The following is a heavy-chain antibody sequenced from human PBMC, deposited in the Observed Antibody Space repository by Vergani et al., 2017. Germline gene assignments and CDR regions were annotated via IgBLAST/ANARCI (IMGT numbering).Heavy chain of an antibody. V-gene: IGHV5-10-1*03. CDR3: ARHGGGYSYGYQDAFDI. J-gene: IGHJ3*02. CDR1: GYSFTSYW. Sequence: VQLVQSGADVKKPGESLRVSCKGAGYSFTSYWITWVRQMPGKGLEWMGRIDPSDSYTNYIPSFPGHVTISADKSIRTSYLQWSSLKASDTAMYYCARHGGGYSYGYQDAFDIWGQGTVVTVSS. D-gene: IGHD5-18*01. CDR2: IDPSDSYT.